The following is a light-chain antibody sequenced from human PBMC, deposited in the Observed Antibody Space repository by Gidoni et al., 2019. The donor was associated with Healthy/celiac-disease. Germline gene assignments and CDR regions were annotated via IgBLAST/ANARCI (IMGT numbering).Light chain of an antibody. CDR1: QSLLHSNGYNY. V-gene: IGKV2-28*01. CDR2: LGS. J-gene: IGKJ1*01. CDR3: MQALQTPRT. Sequence: DIVITQSPLSLPVTPGEPASIPCRSSQSLLHSNGYNYLDWYLQKPGQSPQLLIYLGSNRASGVPDRFSGSGSGTDFTLKISRVEAEDVGVYYCMQALQTPRTFGQXTKVEIK.